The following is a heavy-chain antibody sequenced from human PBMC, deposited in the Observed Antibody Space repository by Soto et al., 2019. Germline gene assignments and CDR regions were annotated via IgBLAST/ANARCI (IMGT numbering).Heavy chain of an antibody. D-gene: IGHD6-6*01. Sequence: PGGSLRLSCVASGFTFSSFEMNWVRQAPGKGLEWVSKIGSSGGTIWYADSVKGRFTISRDNAKNSLYLQMNSLRGEDTAVYYCARATYSSSYYFDSWGQGTLVTVSS. CDR1: GFTFSSFE. CDR2: IGSSGGTI. CDR3: ARATYSSSYYFDS. V-gene: IGHV3-48*03. J-gene: IGHJ4*02.